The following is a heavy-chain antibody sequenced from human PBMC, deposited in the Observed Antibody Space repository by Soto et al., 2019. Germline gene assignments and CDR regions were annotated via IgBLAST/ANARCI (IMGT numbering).Heavy chain of an antibody. V-gene: IGHV3-15*01. CDR1: GFTFSNAW. CDR3: TTDADYYDSSGYYAFDI. D-gene: IGHD3-22*01. Sequence: GGSLRLSCAASGFTFSNAWMSWVRQAPGKGLEWVGRIKSKTDGGTTDYAAPVKGRFTISRDHSKNTLYLQMNSLKTEDTAVYYCTTDADYYDSSGYYAFDIWGQGTMVTVSS. CDR2: IKSKTDGGTT. J-gene: IGHJ3*02.